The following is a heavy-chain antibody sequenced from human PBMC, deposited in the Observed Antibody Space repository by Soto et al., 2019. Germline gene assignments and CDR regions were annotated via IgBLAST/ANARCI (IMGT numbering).Heavy chain of an antibody. CDR3: ASVVVVAATPSWFDP. CDR1: GGSISSYY. CDR2: IYYSGST. Sequence: QVQLQESGPGLVKPSETLSLTCTVSGGSISSYYWSWIQQPPGKGLEWIGYIYYSGSTNYNPSLKSRVTISVDTSKNQFSLKLSSVTAADTAVYYCASVVVVAATPSWFDPWGQGTLVTVSS. J-gene: IGHJ5*02. D-gene: IGHD2-15*01. V-gene: IGHV4-59*01.